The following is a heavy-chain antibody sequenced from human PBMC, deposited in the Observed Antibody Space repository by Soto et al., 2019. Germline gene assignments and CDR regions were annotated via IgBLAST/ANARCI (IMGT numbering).Heavy chain of an antibody. CDR3: ATRPLLPGAP. Sequence: EVQLVESGGGLIQPGGSLRLSCAASGFTFSSNDMNWVRQAPGQGLEWVSLIYSGGSTYYADSVKGRFTISSDNSKNTLYLQMSSLRAEDTAVYYCATRPLLPGAPWGQGTMVTVSS. D-gene: IGHD3-22*01. CDR1: GFTFSSND. V-gene: IGHV3-53*01. J-gene: IGHJ3*01. CDR2: IYSGGST.